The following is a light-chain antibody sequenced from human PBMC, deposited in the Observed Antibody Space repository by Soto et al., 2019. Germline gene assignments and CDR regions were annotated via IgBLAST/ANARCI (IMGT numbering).Light chain of an antibody. Sequence: QSVLTQPPSASGTPGQRVTISCSGSSSNIGSNYVFWYQHLPGTAPKLLISRNNQRPSGVPDRFSGSKSGTSASLAISGLRSEDETDYYCAVWDDSLSGVVFGGGTKLTVL. CDR3: AVWDDSLSGVV. CDR2: RNN. V-gene: IGLV1-47*01. CDR1: SSNIGSNY. J-gene: IGLJ2*01.